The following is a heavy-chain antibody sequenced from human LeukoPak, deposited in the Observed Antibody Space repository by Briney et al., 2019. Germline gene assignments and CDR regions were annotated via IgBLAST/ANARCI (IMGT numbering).Heavy chain of an antibody. J-gene: IGHJ4*02. D-gene: IGHD3-22*01. Sequence: ASVKVSGKVSGYTLTELSMHWVRQAPGKGLEWMGGFDPEDGETIYAQKFQGRVTMTEDTSTDTAYMELSSLRSEDTAVYYCATMIVVVRVFDYWGQGTLVTVSS. CDR2: FDPEDGET. CDR1: GYTLTELS. CDR3: ATMIVVVRVFDY. V-gene: IGHV1-24*01.